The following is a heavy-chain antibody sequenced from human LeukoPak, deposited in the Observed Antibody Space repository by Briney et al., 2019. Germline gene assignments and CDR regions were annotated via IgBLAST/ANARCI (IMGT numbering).Heavy chain of an antibody. D-gene: IGHD6-19*01. Sequence: ASVKVSCKASGYTFTSYDINWVRQATGQGLEWMGWMNPNSGNTGYAQKFQGRVTITRNTSISTAYMELSSLRSEDTAVYYCARGGGMEQWLWSSYYYYIDVWGKGTTVTVSS. CDR3: ARGGGMEQWLWSSYYYYIDV. J-gene: IGHJ6*03. CDR2: MNPNSGNT. CDR1: GYTFTSYD. V-gene: IGHV1-8*03.